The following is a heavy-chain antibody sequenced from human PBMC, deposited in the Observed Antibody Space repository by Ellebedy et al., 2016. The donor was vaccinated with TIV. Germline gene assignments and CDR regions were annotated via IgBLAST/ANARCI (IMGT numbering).Heavy chain of an antibody. Sequence: ASVKVSCXASGYTFTTFDINWVRQATGQGLEWMGWLSPNSGNTGSAQKFQGRVTMTMNTSISTAYMELNSLTAADTAVYYCARGDYGSGSEPLVYWGQGTLVTVSS. CDR1: GYTFTTFD. D-gene: IGHD3-10*01. J-gene: IGHJ4*02. CDR2: LSPNSGNT. V-gene: IGHV1-8*01. CDR3: ARGDYGSGSEPLVY.